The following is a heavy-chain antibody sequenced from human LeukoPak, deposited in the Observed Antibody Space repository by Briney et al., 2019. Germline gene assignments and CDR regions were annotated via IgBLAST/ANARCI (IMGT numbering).Heavy chain of an antibody. J-gene: IGHJ4*02. D-gene: IGHD6-19*01. CDR2: IYHSGST. V-gene: IGHV4-38-2*01. CDR3: ARGRGGQWLANFDY. CDR1: GYSISSGYY. Sequence: SETLSLTCAVSGYSISSGYYWGWIRQPPGKGLEWIGSIYHSGSTYYNPSLKSRVTISVGTSKNQFSLKLSSVTAADTAVYYCARGRGGQWLANFDYWGQGTLVTVSS.